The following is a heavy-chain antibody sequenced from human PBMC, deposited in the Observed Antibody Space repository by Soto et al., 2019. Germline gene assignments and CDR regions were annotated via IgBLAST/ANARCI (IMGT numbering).Heavy chain of an antibody. V-gene: IGHV1-69*13. J-gene: IGHJ6*02. CDR1: GGTFSSYA. CDR2: IIPIFGTA. Sequence: GASVKVSCKASGGTFSSYAISWVRQAPGQGLEWMGGIIPIFGTANYAQKCQGRVTITADESTSTAYMELSSLRSEDTAVYYCARGPKGPLGELSYHSYYYYYYGMDVWGQGTTVTVSS. CDR3: ARGPKGPLGELSYHSYYYYYYGMDV. D-gene: IGHD3-16*02.